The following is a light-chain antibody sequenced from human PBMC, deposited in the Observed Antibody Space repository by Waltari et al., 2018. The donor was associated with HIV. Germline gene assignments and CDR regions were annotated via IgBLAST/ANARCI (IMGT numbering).Light chain of an antibody. CDR1: EDNSNH. J-gene: IGKJ3*01. V-gene: IGKV1-27*01. CDR2: AAS. Sequence: DMQMTQSPSSLSASVGDSLTITCRASEDNSNHLAWYQQRPGKVPKLLISAASTLQSGVPARFSGTGSGSDFTLTISSLQPEDVAAYYCQKYNFAPFTFGPGTKVDLK. CDR3: QKYNFAPFT.